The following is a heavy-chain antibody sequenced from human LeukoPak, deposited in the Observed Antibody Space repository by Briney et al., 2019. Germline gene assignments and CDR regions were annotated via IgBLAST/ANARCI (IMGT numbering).Heavy chain of an antibody. V-gene: IGHV4-30-2*01. CDR2: IYHSGST. CDR3: ARRMYYYDSSGYHYAGTFDY. D-gene: IGHD3-22*01. Sequence: SETLSLTCAVSGGSISSGGYSWSWIRQPPGTGLEWIGYIYHSGSTYYNPSRKSRVTISVDTSKNQFSLKLSSVTAADTAVYYCARRMYYYDSSGYHYAGTFDYWGQGTLVTVSS. J-gene: IGHJ4*02. CDR1: GGSISSGGYS.